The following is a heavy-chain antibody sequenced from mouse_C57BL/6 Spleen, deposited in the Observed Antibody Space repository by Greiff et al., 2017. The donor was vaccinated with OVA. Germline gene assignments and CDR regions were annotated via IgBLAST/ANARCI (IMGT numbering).Heavy chain of an antibody. CDR1: GYTFTSYW. V-gene: IGHV1-64*01. Sequence: QVQLQQPGAELVKPGASVKLSCKASGYTFTSYWMHWVKQRPGQGLEWIGMIHPNSGSTNYNEKFKSKATLTVDKSSSTAYMQLSSLTSEDSAVYYCAVVATSYWYFDVWGTGTTVTVSS. CDR2: IHPNSGST. D-gene: IGHD1-1*01. CDR3: AVVATSYWYFDV. J-gene: IGHJ1*03.